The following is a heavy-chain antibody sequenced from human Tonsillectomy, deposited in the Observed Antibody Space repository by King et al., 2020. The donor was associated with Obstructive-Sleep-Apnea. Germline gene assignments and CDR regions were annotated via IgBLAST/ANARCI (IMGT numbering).Heavy chain of an antibody. V-gene: IGHV3-30*02. D-gene: IGHD6-13*01. Sequence: VQLVESGGGVVQPVGSLRLSCAASGFSFSSYAMHWFRQSPGKVLEWVAVIRYDGSNKYYADSVKGRFTISRDTSKKTLYLQMNSLRAEDTAVFYCAKATAAAGTFADYWGQGTLVTVSS. CDR2: IRYDGSNK. CDR3: AKATAAAGTFADY. J-gene: IGHJ4*02. CDR1: GFSFSSYA.